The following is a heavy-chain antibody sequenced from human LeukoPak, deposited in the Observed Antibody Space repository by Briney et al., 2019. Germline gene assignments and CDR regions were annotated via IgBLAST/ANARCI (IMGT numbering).Heavy chain of an antibody. Sequence: PSETLSLTCAVYGGSFSGYYWSWIRQPPGKGLEWIGEINHSGSTNYNPSLKSRVTISVDTSKNQFSLKLSSVTAADTAVYYCARGPGNRPRDFWSGYYYYYYYMDVWGKGTTVTVSS. CDR2: INHSGST. V-gene: IGHV4-34*01. D-gene: IGHD3-3*01. CDR3: ARGPGNRPRDFWSGYYYYYYYMDV. CDR1: GGSFSGYY. J-gene: IGHJ6*03.